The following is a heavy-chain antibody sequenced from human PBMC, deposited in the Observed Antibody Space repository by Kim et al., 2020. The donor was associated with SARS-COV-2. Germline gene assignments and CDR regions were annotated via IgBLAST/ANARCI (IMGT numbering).Heavy chain of an antibody. Sequence: ADFVKGRFTISRDTSNNTLYLQMTRLTTEDTAVYYCARNARNTMIRGVIFYWGQGTLVTVSS. J-gene: IGHJ4*02. V-gene: IGHV3-30*01. D-gene: IGHD3-10*01. CDR3: ARNARNTMIRGVIFY.